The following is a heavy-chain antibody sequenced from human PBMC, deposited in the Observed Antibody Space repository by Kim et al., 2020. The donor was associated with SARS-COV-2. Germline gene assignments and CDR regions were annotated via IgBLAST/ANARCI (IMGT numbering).Heavy chain of an antibody. V-gene: IGHV4-34*01. J-gene: IGHJ6*02. D-gene: IGHD6-13*01. CDR1: GGSFSGYY. CDR3: ARGWKQLGVRNYYYGMDV. CDR2: INHSGST. Sequence: SETLSLTCAVYGGSFSGYYWSWIRQPPGKGLEWIGEINHSGSTNYNPSLKSRVSILVDTSKNQFSLKLSSVTAADTAVYYCARGWKQLGVRNYYYGMDVWGQGTTVTVSS.